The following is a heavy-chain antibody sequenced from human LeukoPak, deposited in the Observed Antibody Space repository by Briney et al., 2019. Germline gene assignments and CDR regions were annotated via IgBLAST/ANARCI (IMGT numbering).Heavy chain of an antibody. CDR2: IWYDGSNK. CDR3: ARGSGIYRPFDY. Sequence: PGRSLRLSCAASGFTFSSYGMHWVRQAPGKGLEWVAVIWYDGSNKYYADSAKGRFTISRDNSKNTLYLQMNSLRAEDTAVYYCARGSGIYRPFDYWGQGTLVTVSS. D-gene: IGHD3-10*01. CDR1: GFTFSSYG. J-gene: IGHJ4*02. V-gene: IGHV3-33*01.